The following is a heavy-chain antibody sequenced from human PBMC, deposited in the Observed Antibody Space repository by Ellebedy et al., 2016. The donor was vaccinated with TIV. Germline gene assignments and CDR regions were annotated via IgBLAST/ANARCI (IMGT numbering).Heavy chain of an antibody. CDR3: ARGVGSYYMDV. D-gene: IGHD3-16*01. V-gene: IGHV1-3*01. CDR1: GYTFTSYA. J-gene: IGHJ6*03. Sequence: ASVKVSCXASGYTFTSYAMHWVRQAPGQRPEWMGWISGANGNTKYSQSFQGRVTMTRDTSTSTVYMELSSLRSEDTAVYYCARGVGSYYMDVWGKGTTVTVSS. CDR2: ISGANGNT.